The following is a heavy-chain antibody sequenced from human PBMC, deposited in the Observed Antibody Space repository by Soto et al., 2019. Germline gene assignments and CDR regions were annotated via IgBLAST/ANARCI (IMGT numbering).Heavy chain of an antibody. CDR2: ISYDGSNK. D-gene: IGHD3-16*01. CDR1: GFTFSSYA. V-gene: IGHV3-30-3*01. Sequence: GGSLRLSCAASGFTFSSYAMHWVRQAPGKGLEWVAVISYDGSNKYYADSVKGRFTISRDNSKNTLYLQMNSLRAEDTAVYYCARVGVSQAPLYYGMDVWGQGTTVTVSS. J-gene: IGHJ6*02. CDR3: ARVGVSQAPLYYGMDV.